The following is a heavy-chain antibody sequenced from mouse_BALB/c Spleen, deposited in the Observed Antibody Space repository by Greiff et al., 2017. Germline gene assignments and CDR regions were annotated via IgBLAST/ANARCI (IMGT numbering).Heavy chain of an antibody. CDR1: GFTIKDTY. V-gene: IGHV14-3*02. Sequence: VQLKQSGAELVKPGASVKLSCTASGFTIKDTYMHWVKQRPEQGLEWIGRIDPTNGNTKYDPKFQGKATITADTSSNTAYMQLSSLTSEDTADYYCARGDYGMCFDYWGQGTTLTVSS. CDR3: ARGDYGMCFDY. CDR2: IDPTNGNT. J-gene: IGHJ2*01. D-gene: IGHD1-1*01.